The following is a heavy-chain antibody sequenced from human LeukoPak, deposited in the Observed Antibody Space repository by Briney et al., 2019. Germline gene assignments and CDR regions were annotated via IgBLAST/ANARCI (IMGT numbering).Heavy chain of an antibody. CDR3: ARSHPPLSDY. CDR1: GFTFSSYG. V-gene: IGHV3-23*01. J-gene: IGHJ4*02. CDR2: ISGSGGST. Sequence: PGGSLRLSCAASGFTFSSYGMSWVRQAPGKGLEWVSAISGSGGSTYYADSVKGRFTISRDNAKNSLYLQMNSLRAEDTAVYYCARSHPPLSDYWGQGTLVTVSS.